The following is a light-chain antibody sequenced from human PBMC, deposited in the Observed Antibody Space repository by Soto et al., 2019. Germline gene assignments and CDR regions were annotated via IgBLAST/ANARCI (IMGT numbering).Light chain of an antibody. J-gene: IGKJ1*01. CDR3: QQYNNWPWT. CDR1: QSVSIN. Sequence: EIVMTQSPATLSVSPGERATLSCRASQSVSINLVWCQQKPGQAPRLLIYGVSTRATGIPARFSGSGSGTEFTLTISSLQSEDFAVYYCQQYNNWPWTFGQGTKVEIK. V-gene: IGKV3-15*01. CDR2: GVS.